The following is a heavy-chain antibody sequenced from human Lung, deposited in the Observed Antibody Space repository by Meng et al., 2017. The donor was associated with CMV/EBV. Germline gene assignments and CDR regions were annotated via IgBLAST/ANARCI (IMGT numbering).Heavy chain of an antibody. V-gene: IGHV4-61*08. D-gene: IGHD1-26*01. CDR3: VAYLVGIGGRRY. CDR2: LYSTGTD. CDR1: GVSVSNDDYH. J-gene: IGHJ4*02. Sequence: GSLRLXCSVSGVSVSNDDYHWSWIRQSPGKGLEWIGQLYSTGTDTFNPSLMSRVTISKDTSKNRFSLTLTSVTAADTAVYFCVAYLVGIGGRRYWGQGGMVTVSS.